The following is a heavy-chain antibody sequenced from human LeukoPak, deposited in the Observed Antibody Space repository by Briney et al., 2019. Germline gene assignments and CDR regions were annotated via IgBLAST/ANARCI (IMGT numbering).Heavy chain of an antibody. D-gene: IGHD6-13*01. J-gene: IGHJ4*02. Sequence: GGSLRLSCATSGFTFSNYGMHWVRQAPGKGLEWVAVVSYEGKSQYYAVSVRGRFTISRDNSKNTLYLQMNSLRGEDAAVYYCAKEGTAQISTWYDYWGQGTLVTVSS. CDR1: GFTFSNYG. V-gene: IGHV3-30*18. CDR3: AKEGTAQISTWYDY. CDR2: VSYEGKSQ.